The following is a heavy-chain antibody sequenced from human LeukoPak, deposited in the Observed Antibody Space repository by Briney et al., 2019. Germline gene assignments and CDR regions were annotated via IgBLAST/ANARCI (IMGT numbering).Heavy chain of an antibody. CDR2: INHSGST. CDR3: ARQGYYYYSSGRRDMDV. J-gene: IGHJ6*03. Sequence: PSETLSLTCAGYGGSFSGYYWSWIRQPPGKGLEWIGEINHSGSTNYNPSLKSRVTISVDTSKNQFSLKLSSVTAADTAVYYCARQGYYYYSSGRRDMDVWGKGTTVTVSS. V-gene: IGHV4-34*01. D-gene: IGHD3-10*01. CDR1: GGSFSGYY.